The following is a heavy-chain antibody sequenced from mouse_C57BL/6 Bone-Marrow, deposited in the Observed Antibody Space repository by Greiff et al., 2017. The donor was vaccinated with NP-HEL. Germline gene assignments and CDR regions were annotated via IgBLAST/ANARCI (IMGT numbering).Heavy chain of an antibody. CDR2: IDPENGDT. D-gene: IGHD2-4*01. Sequence: VQLQQSGAELVRPGASVKLSCTASGFNIKDDYMHWVKQRPEQGLEWIGWIDPENGDTEYASQFQGKATITADTSSNTAYLQLSSLTSEDTAVYYCTTQDLYYDYDGWYFDVWGTGTTVTVSS. CDR1: GFNIKDDY. CDR3: TTQDLYYDYDGWYFDV. J-gene: IGHJ1*03. V-gene: IGHV14-4*01.